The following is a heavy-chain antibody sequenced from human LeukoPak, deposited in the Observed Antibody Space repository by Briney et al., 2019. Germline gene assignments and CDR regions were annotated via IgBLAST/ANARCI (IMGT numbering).Heavy chain of an antibody. Sequence: GGSLRLSCAASGFTFSSYWMHWVRQAPGKGLVWVSRINSDGSTTSYADSVKGRFTISRDNAKNTLYLQMNSLRAEDTAVYYCARNYYGSGSFWFRWGQGTLVTVSS. D-gene: IGHD3-10*01. CDR1: GFTFSSYW. J-gene: IGHJ4*02. CDR2: INSDGSTT. V-gene: IGHV3-74*01. CDR3: ARNYYGSGSFWFR.